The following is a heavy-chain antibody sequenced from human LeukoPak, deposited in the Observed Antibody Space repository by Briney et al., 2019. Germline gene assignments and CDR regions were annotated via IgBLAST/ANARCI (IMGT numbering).Heavy chain of an antibody. CDR3: AREFCSGGSCYQDY. D-gene: IGHD2-15*01. Sequence: GGSLRLSCAASGFTFSSYWMSWVRQAPGKGLEWVANIKEDGSEINHVDSVKGRFTISRDNAKDSLYLQMNSLRAEDTAVYYCAREFCSGGSCYQDYWGQGTLVTVSS. V-gene: IGHV3-7*03. J-gene: IGHJ4*02. CDR1: GFTFSSYW. CDR2: IKEDGSEI.